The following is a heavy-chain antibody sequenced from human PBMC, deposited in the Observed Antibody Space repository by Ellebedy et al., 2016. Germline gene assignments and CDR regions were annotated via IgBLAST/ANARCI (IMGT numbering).Heavy chain of an antibody. D-gene: IGHD3-22*01. Sequence: LSLTCAASGFTFSDYYMSWIRQAPGKGLEWVSYISSTGSTISYADSVEGRFTISRDNAKNSLYLQMNSLRAEDTAVYYCARHMTRFYYQSSGYYFDYWGQGTLATVSS. J-gene: IGHJ4*02. CDR3: ARHMTRFYYQSSGYYFDY. V-gene: IGHV3-11*01. CDR2: ISSTGSTI. CDR1: GFTFSDYY.